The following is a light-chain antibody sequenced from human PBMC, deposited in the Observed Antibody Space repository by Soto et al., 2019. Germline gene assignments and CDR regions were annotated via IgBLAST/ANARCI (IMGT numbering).Light chain of an antibody. CDR3: KQSSNWPLT. V-gene: IGKV3-11*01. Sequence: IVLTQSPATLSLSPGERATLSCRASQSVSKYLAWYQHKPGQAPRLLISNASNRATGIPARFSGSGSGTDFTLTISTLEPEAVAVYYCKQSSNWPLTFGGGTKVEIK. CDR2: NAS. CDR1: QSVSKY. J-gene: IGKJ4*01.